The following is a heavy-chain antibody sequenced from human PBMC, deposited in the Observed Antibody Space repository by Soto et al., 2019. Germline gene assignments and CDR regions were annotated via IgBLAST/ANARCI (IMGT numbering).Heavy chain of an antibody. V-gene: IGHV4-61*01. Sequence: QVQLQESGPGLVKPSETLSLTCTVSGISVSSGRSYWSWIRQSPREGLEWIGHVSNSGSTTYNPSLKSRVTTSLDTSKNQFSLRLSSVTAADTAIYYCARDYSSDWFGHWGRGTLVTVSS. D-gene: IGHD6-19*01. CDR3: ARDYSSDWFGH. CDR2: VSNSGST. J-gene: IGHJ5*02. CDR1: GISVSSGRSY.